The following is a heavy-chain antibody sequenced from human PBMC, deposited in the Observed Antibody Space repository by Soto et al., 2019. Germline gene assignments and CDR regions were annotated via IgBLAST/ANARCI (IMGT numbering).Heavy chain of an antibody. V-gene: IGHV4-38-2*01. Sequence: XGTLSLTCAVSGYSISSGYYWGWIRQPPGKGLEWIGSIYHSGSTYYNPSLKSRVTISVDTSKNQFSLKLSSVTAADTAVYYCARGGRFLEWFTYYYYYYGMDVWGQGTTVTVSS. CDR1: GYSISSGYY. CDR2: IYHSGST. D-gene: IGHD3-3*01. CDR3: ARGGRFLEWFTYYYYYYGMDV. J-gene: IGHJ6*02.